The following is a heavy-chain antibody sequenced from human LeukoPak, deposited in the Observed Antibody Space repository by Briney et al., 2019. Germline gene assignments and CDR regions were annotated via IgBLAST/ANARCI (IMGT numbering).Heavy chain of an antibody. CDR2: IYSGGGT. CDR3: ARDYEEPLFEY. V-gene: IGHV3-53*01. CDR1: GFTVTSNY. D-gene: IGHD1-14*01. J-gene: IGHJ4*02. Sequence: PGGSLRLSCAASGFTVTSNYLTWVRQAPGKGLEWVSVIYSGGGTNYAASVKGRFTVSRDTSKNTVYLQMNSLRAEDTAVYYCARDYEEPLFEYWGQGTLVTVSS.